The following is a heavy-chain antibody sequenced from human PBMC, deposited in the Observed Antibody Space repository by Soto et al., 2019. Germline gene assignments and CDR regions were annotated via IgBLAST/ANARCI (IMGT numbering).Heavy chain of an antibody. CDR3: ANVDTADAFDI. J-gene: IGHJ3*02. CDR1: GFTFSSYA. D-gene: IGHD5-18*01. Sequence: PXGSLRLSCAAAGFTFSSYAMSWVRQAPGRGLEWVSAISGSGGSTYYADSVKGRFTISRDNSKNTLYLQMNSLRAEDTAVYYCANVDTADAFDIWGQGTMVTVSS. V-gene: IGHV3-23*01. CDR2: ISGSGGST.